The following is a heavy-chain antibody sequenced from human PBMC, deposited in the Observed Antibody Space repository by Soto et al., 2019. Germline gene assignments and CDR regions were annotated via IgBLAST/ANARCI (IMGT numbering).Heavy chain of an antibody. D-gene: IGHD4-17*01. V-gene: IGHV4-31*03. J-gene: IGHJ3*02. CDR1: GGSISSGGYY. CDR2: IYYSGST. CDR3: ARAWATVTTGEGAFDI. Sequence: QVQLQESGPGLVKPSQTLSLTCTVSGGSISSGGYYWSWIRQHPGKGLEWLGYIYYSGSTYYNPSLKSRVTISVDTSKNQFSLKLSSVTAADTAVYYCARAWATVTTGEGAFDIWGQGTMVTVSS.